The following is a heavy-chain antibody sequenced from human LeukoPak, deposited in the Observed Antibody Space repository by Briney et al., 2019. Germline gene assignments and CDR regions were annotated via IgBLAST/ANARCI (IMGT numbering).Heavy chain of an antibody. CDR3: ARGCSGGSCPPYGWFDP. D-gene: IGHD2-15*01. CDR1: GGSISSGSYY. CDR2: IYHSGST. J-gene: IGHJ5*02. Sequence: SETLSLTCAVSGGSISSGSYYWGWIRQPPGKGLEWIGSIYHSGSTYYNPSLKSRVTISVDTSKNQFSLKLSSVTAADTAVYYCARGCSGGSCPPYGWFDPWGQGTLVTVSS. V-gene: IGHV4-39*07.